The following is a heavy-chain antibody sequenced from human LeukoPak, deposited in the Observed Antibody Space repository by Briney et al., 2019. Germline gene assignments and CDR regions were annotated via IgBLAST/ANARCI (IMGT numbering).Heavy chain of an antibody. CDR3: ARRVSGGMDV. CDR1: GYSFISYW. J-gene: IGHJ6*02. V-gene: IGHV5-51*01. Sequence: GESLKISCKGSGYSFISYWIAWVRLMPGKGLEWMGIISPGDSDTRSSPSFQGQVSISVDKSINTAYLQWSSLKASCTAMYYCARRVSGGMDVWGQGTPVTVSS. CDR2: ISPGDSDT.